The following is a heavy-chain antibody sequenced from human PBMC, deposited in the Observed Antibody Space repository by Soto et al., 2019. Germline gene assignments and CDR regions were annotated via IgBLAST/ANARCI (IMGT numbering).Heavy chain of an antibody. CDR3: ARVDGSEVMITFGGVISLTGAFDI. D-gene: IGHD3-16*02. J-gene: IGHJ3*02. V-gene: IGHV3-30-3*01. CDR1: GFTFSSYA. Sequence: QVQLVESGGGVVQPGRSLRLSCAASGFTFSSYAMHWVRQAPGKGLEWVAVISYDGSNKYYADSVKGRFTISRDNSKNTLYLQMNSLRAEDTAVYYCARVDGSEVMITFGGVISLTGAFDIWGQGTMVTVSS. CDR2: ISYDGSNK.